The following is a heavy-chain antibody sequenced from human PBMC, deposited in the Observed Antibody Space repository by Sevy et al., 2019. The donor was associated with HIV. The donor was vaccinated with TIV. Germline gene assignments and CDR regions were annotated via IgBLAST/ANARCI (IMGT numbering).Heavy chain of an antibody. CDR2: ISDYYGDT. D-gene: IGHD3-3*01. CDR3: AGKDFVSDRHFYSGMDV. Sequence: ASVKVSCKASGYSFRNYGISWVRQAPGQGLEWMRWISDYYGDTDYAQNFQGRLTMTTDTSTSTAYMELRSLRSDDTAVYFGAGKDFVSDRHFYSGMDVWGQGTTVTVSS. V-gene: IGHV1-18*01. J-gene: IGHJ6*02. CDR1: GYSFRNYG.